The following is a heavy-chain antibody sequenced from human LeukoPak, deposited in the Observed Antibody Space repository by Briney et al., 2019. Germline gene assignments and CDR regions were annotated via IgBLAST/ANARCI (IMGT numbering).Heavy chain of an antibody. D-gene: IGHD2-2*01. Sequence: ASVKVSCKASGYTFTSYGISWVRQAPGQGLEWMGWINPNSGGTNYAQKFQGRVTMTRDTSISTAYMELSRLRSDDTAVYYCARARRTDEIVVVPAATWFDPWGQGTLVTVSS. V-gene: IGHV1-2*02. CDR2: INPNSGGT. CDR3: ARARRTDEIVVVPAATWFDP. CDR1: GYTFTSYG. J-gene: IGHJ5*02.